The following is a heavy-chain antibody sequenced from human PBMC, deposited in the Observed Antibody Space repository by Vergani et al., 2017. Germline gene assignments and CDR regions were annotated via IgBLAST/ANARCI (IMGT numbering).Heavy chain of an antibody. V-gene: IGHV5-51*01. Sequence: VQLVQSGAEVKKPGASVKVSCKASGYTFTSYAMHWVRQAPGQRLEWMGIIYPGDSDTRYSPSFQGQVTISADKSISTAYLQWSSLKASDTAMYYCARRITIFGVVTTDAFDIWGQGTMVTVSS. J-gene: IGHJ3*02. D-gene: IGHD3-3*01. CDR3: ARRITIFGVVTTDAFDI. CDR2: IYPGDSDT. CDR1: GYTFTSYA.